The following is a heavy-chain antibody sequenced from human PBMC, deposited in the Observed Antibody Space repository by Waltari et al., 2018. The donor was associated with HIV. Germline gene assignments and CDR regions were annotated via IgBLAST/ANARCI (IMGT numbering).Heavy chain of an antibody. J-gene: IGHJ6*02. CDR1: GGTFSSYA. D-gene: IGHD5-18*01. CDR3: ARTTMDTASENYYYGMDV. V-gene: IGHV1-69*04. CDR2: IIPIRGIA. Sequence: QVQLVQSGAEVKKPGSSVKVSCKASGGTFSSYAISWVRQAPGQGLEWMGRIIPIRGIANYAQKFQGRVRITADKSTSTAYMELSSLRSEDTAVYYCARTTMDTASENYYYGMDVWGQGTTVTVSS.